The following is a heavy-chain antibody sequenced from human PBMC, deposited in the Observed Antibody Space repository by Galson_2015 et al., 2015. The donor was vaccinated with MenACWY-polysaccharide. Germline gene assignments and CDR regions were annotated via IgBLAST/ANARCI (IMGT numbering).Heavy chain of an antibody. CDR2: IKQDGSEK. J-gene: IGHJ5*02. V-gene: IGHV3-7*03. CDR1: GFTFSNFW. D-gene: IGHD2-15*01. Sequence: SLRLSCAASGFTFSNFWMSWVRQAPGKELEWVASIKQDGSEKYLVDSVKGRFTISRDNAENSLFLQMNSLRAEDTAIYYCAKANSGGICTSGWACWFDPWSQGSLVIVSS. CDR3: AKANSGGICTSGWACWFDP.